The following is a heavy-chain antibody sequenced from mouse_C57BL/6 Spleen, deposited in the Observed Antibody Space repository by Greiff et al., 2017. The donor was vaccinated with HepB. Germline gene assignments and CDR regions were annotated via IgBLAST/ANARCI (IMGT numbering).Heavy chain of an antibody. Sequence: QVQLQQPGAELVKPGASVKLSCKASGYTFTSYWMHWVKQRPGQGLEWIGMIHPNSGSTNYNEKFKSKTTLTVDTSSSTPYMQLSSLTSEDSAVYYCARSGNPYAMDYWGQGTSVTVSS. J-gene: IGHJ4*01. CDR3: ARSGNPYAMDY. D-gene: IGHD2-1*01. V-gene: IGHV1-64*01. CDR2: IHPNSGST. CDR1: GYTFTSYW.